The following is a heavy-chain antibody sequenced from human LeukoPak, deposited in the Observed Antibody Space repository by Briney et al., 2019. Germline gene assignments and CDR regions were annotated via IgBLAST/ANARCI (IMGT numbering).Heavy chain of an antibody. V-gene: IGHV4-38-2*01. J-gene: IGHJ4*02. Sequence: SETLSLTCAVSGYSISSGYYWGWIRQPPGKRLECSGSIYHSGSTYYNPSLKSRVTISVDTSKNQFSLKLSSVTAADTAVYYCARLQLLFAFYDYWGQGTLVTVSS. CDR1: GYSISSGYY. CDR3: ARLQLLFAFYDY. CDR2: IYHSGST. D-gene: IGHD2-2*01.